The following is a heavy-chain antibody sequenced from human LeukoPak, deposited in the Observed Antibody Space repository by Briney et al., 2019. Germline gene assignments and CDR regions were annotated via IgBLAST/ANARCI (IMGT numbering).Heavy chain of an antibody. Sequence: SETLSLTCAVYGGSFSGYYWSWIRQPPGKGLEWTGEIIHSGSPNYNPSLKSRVTMSIDTSKNQFSLNLSSVTAADTAVYYCARRHYEILSGYPSWGQGILVTVSS. CDR1: GGSFSGYY. V-gene: IGHV4-34*12. D-gene: IGHD3-9*01. CDR3: ARRHYEILSGYPS. CDR2: IIHSGSP. J-gene: IGHJ4*02.